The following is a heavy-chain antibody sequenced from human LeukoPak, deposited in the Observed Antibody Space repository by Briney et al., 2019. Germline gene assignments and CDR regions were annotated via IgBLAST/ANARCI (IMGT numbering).Heavy chain of an antibody. CDR2: ISYDGTDK. CDR3: AKDAVATPQIDH. J-gene: IGHJ4*02. CDR1: GFTFSSYG. D-gene: IGHD2-15*01. Sequence: PGGSLRLSCAASGFTFSSYGMSWVRQAPGKGLEWVAVISYDGTDKYYADPLKGRFTISRDNSKNTLYLQMNSLRAEDTAVYYCAKDAVATPQIDHWGQGALVTVSS. V-gene: IGHV3-30*18.